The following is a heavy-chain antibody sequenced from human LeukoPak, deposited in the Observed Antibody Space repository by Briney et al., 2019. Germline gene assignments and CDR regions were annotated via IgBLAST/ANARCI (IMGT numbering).Heavy chain of an antibody. CDR1: GYTFTGYY. D-gene: IGHD1-7*01. CDR3: ARDQGYNWNYYVSVCDY. J-gene: IGHJ4*02. V-gene: IGHV1-2*02. Sequence: ASVKVSCKASGYTFTGYYMHWVRQAPGQGLEWMGWINPNSGGTNYAQKFQGRVTMARDTSISTAYMELSRLRSDDTAVYYCARDQGYNWNYYVSVCDYWGQGTLVTVSS. CDR2: INPNSGGT.